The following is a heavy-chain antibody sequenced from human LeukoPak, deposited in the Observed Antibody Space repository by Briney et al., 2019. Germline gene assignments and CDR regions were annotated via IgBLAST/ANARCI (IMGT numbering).Heavy chain of an antibody. CDR3: ASRYCSGGSCYSNWFDP. CDR1: GGSISSYY. V-gene: IGHV4-59*12. CDR2: IYYSGST. D-gene: IGHD2-15*01. J-gene: IGHJ5*02. Sequence: SETLSLTCTVSGGSISSYYWSWIRQPAGKGLEWIGYIYYSGSTNYNPSLKSRVTISVDTSKNQFSLKLSSVTAADTAVYYCASRYCSGGSCYSNWFDPWGQGTLVTVSS.